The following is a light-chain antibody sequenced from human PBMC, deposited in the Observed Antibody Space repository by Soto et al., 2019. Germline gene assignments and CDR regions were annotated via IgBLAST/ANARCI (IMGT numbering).Light chain of an antibody. J-gene: IGKJ1*01. Sequence: DIQMTQSASSLSASIGDRVTITGRASQSISSYVNWYKQNPGKAPKLLSYAASSLQSGVPSRFSGSGSGTDFTLTISSLKPEDFETYYCQQSYSTLWTFGQGTKVYIK. CDR3: QQSYSTLWT. V-gene: IGKV1-39*01. CDR1: QSISSY. CDR2: AAS.